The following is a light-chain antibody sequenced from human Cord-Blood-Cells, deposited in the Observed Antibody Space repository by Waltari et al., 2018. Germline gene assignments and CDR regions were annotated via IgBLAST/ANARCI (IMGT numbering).Light chain of an antibody. CDR2: GKN. CDR3: NSRDSSGNHVV. V-gene: IGLV3-19*01. J-gene: IGLJ2*01. CDR1: SLRSYY. Sequence: SSELTQDPAVSVALGQTVRITCHGDSLRSYYASWYQQKPGQAPVLVIYGKNNRPSAIPDRVSGSSSGNTASLTITGAQAEDEADYYGNSRDSSGNHVVFGGGTKLTVL.